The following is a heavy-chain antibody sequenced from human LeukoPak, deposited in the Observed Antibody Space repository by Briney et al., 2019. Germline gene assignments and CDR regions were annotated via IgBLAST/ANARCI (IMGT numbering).Heavy chain of an antibody. V-gene: IGHV1-46*01. Sequence: GASVKVSCKASGYDFTSYYMHWLRQAPGQGLEWMAIISPSSGSTSFAQKFQDRLSMTRDTSTSTVYMELRSLRSEDTAAYYCARGSSTAVVILDPYYFDSWGQGTLVTVSS. CDR3: ARGSSTAVVILDPYYFDS. CDR2: ISPSSGST. D-gene: IGHD3-22*01. J-gene: IGHJ4*02. CDR1: GYDFTSYY.